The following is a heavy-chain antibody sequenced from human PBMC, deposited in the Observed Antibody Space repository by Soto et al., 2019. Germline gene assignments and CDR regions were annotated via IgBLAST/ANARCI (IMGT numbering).Heavy chain of an antibody. Sequence: GKGLEWIGEIYHSGSTNYNPSLKSRVTISVDKSKNQFSLKLSSVTAADTAVYYCARVVGYDSSGYYSGGFDYWAQGTLVSVSS. CDR2: IYHSGST. V-gene: IGHV4-4*02. D-gene: IGHD3-22*01. CDR3: ARVVGYDSSGYYSGGFDY. J-gene: IGHJ4*02.